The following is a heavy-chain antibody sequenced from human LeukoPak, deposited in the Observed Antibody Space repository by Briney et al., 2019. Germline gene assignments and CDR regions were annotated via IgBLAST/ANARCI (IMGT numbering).Heavy chain of an antibody. CDR1: RFTFSSYN. V-gene: IGHV3-23*01. D-gene: IGHD6-19*01. Sequence: GGSLRLSCAASRFTFSSYNMNWVRQAPGKGLEWVSGITGSGKSTYYADSVKGRFTVSRDNSKNTLYLQMNSLRAADTALYYCAKERGTGWYGEFDYWGQGTLVTVSS. CDR2: ITGSGKST. J-gene: IGHJ4*02. CDR3: AKERGTGWYGEFDY.